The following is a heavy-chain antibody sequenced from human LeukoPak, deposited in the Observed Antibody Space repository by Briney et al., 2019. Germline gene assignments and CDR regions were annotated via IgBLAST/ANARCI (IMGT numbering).Heavy chain of an antibody. CDR1: GFTFSSHA. V-gene: IGHV3-21*01. CDR3: ARDPYSGNYGNYYYYYMDV. D-gene: IGHD1-26*01. Sequence: PGGSLRLSCAASGFTFSSHAMSWVRQAPGKGLEWVSSITSTSSYIYYADSVKGRFTISRDNAKNSLYLQMNSLRAEDTALYFCARDPYSGNYGNYYYYYMDVWGKGTTVTISS. CDR2: ITSTSSYI. J-gene: IGHJ6*03.